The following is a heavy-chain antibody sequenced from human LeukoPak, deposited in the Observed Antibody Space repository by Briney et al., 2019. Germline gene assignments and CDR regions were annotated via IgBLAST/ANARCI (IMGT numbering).Heavy chain of an antibody. J-gene: IGHJ3*02. D-gene: IGHD6-19*01. CDR2: ISGSGGST. V-gene: IGHV3-23*01. CDR3: ARDQQWQIGAFDI. CDR1: GFTFSSYA. Sequence: QTGGSLRLSCAASGFTFSSYAMSWVRQAPGKGLEWVSAISGSGGSTYYADSVKGRFTISRDNSKNTLYLQMNSLRAEDTAVYYCARDQQWQIGAFDIWGQGTMVTVSS.